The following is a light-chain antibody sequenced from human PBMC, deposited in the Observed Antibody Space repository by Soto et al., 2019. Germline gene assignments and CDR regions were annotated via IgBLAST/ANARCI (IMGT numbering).Light chain of an antibody. Sequence: QSVLTQAASVSGCPGQSITISCTGTSSDVGGYNYVSWYQQHPGKAPKLMIYEVSNRPSGVSNRFSGSKSGNTASLTISGLQAEDEADYYCSSYTSSSLYVFGTGTKVTVL. V-gene: IGLV2-14*01. CDR1: SSDVGGYNY. J-gene: IGLJ1*01. CDR2: EVS. CDR3: SSYTSSSLYV.